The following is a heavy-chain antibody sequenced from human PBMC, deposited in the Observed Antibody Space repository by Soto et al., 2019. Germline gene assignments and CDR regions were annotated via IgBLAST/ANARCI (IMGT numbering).Heavy chain of an antibody. CDR2: IGTAGDT. CDR3: ARGPTEYCSGGSCYRDGAFDI. CDR1: GFTFSSYD. V-gene: IGHV3-13*01. Sequence: EVQLVESGGGLVQPGGSLRLSCAASGFTFSSYDMHWVRQATGKGLEWVSAIGTAGDTYYPGSVKGRFTISRENAKNSLYPQMNSLRAGDTAVYYCARGPTEYCSGGSCYRDGAFDIWGQGTMVTVSS. J-gene: IGHJ3*02. D-gene: IGHD2-15*01.